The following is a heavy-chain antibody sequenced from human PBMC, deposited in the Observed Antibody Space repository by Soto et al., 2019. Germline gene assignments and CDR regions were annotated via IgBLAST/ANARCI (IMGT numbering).Heavy chain of an antibody. V-gene: IGHV3-30*18. CDR1: GFTFSSYG. CDR3: AKDAAGQSGSFGAAFDI. CDR2: ISFDGNIK. Sequence: VQLVESGGGVVQPGRSLRLSCAASGFTFSSYGMHWVRQAPGKGLEWVAVISFDGNIKYYADSVKGRFTISRDNSKNTLYLQMNSLRAEDTAVYYCAKDAAGQSGSFGAAFDIWGQGTMVTVSS. J-gene: IGHJ3*02. D-gene: IGHD1-26*01.